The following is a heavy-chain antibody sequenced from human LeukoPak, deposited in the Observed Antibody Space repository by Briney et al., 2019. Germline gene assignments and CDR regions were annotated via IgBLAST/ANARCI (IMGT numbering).Heavy chain of an antibody. V-gene: IGHV3-7*01. CDR3: AREDAGKGYYFDY. J-gene: IGHJ4*02. CDR1: GFTFSSYS. CDR2: IKQDGSEK. D-gene: IGHD6-13*01. Sequence: PGGSLRLSCAASGFTFSSYSMNWVRQAPGKGLEWVANIKQDGSEKYYVDSVKGRFTISRDNAKNSLYLQMNSLRAEDTAVYYCAREDAGKGYYFDYWGQGTLVTVSS.